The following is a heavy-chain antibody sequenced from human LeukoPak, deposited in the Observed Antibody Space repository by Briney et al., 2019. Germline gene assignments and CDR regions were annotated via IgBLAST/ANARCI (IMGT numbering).Heavy chain of an antibody. D-gene: IGHD3-22*01. J-gene: IGHJ4*02. V-gene: IGHV3-74*01. Sequence: GGSLRLSCAASGFTFSSYWMHWVRQAPGKGLVWVSRINSDGSSTSYADSVKGRFAISRDNAKNTLYLQMNSLRAEDTAVYYCARDRDDSSGYYDYWGQGTLVTVSS. CDR2: INSDGSST. CDR3: ARDRDDSSGYYDY. CDR1: GFTFSSYW.